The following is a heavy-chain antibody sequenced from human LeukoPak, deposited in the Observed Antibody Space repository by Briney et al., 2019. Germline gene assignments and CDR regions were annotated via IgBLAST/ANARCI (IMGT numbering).Heavy chain of an antibody. V-gene: IGHV3-53*01. J-gene: IGHJ6*02. CDR1: GFTVSSNY. Sequence: GGSLRLSCAASGFTVSSNYMSWVRQAPGKGLEWVAVVYGSGRTYSADSVRGRFIISRDYSKDMLYLQMNSLRAEDTAVYYCAKTSRLKIVGATYYYYGMDVWGQGTTVTVSS. CDR3: AKTSRLKIVGATYYYYGMDV. CDR2: VYGSGRT. D-gene: IGHD1-26*01.